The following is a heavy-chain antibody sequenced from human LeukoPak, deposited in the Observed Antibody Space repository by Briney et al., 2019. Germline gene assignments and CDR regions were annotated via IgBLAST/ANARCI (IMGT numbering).Heavy chain of an antibody. CDR1: GFTFSSYA. CDR2: IWYDGSNK. J-gene: IGHJ6*02. V-gene: IGHV3-33*08. Sequence: PGRSLRLSCAASGFTFSSYAMHWVRQAPGKGLEWVAIIWYDGSNKYYADSVKARFTISRDSSKNTLFLQMNSLRADDSAVYYCTRDDGRYCTGDCHSFAPQHYYGMDAWGQGTTVTVSS. CDR3: TRDDGRYCTGDCHSFAPQHYYGMDA. D-gene: IGHD2-8*02.